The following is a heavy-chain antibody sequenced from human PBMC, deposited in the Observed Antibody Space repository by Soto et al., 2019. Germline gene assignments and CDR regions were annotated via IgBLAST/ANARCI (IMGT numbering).Heavy chain of an antibody. V-gene: IGHV1-8*01. D-gene: IGHD2-15*01. CDR2: MNPNSGNT. CDR3: ARGLGDVVVVAATDY. Sequence: GASVKVSCKASGYTFTSYDMNWVRQATGQGLEWMGWMNPNSGNTGYAQKFQGRVTMTRNTSISTAYMELSSLRSEDTAVYYCARGLGDVVVVAATDYWRQGTLVTVSS. J-gene: IGHJ4*02. CDR1: GYTFTSYD.